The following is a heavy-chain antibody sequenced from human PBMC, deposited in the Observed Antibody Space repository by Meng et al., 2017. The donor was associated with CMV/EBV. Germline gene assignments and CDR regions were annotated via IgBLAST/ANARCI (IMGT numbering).Heavy chain of an antibody. CDR1: GFTFSDYY. J-gene: IGHJ6*02. CDR2: ISSSGSTI. V-gene: IGHV3-11*04. D-gene: IGHD6-19*01. CDR3: ARDIRHSSGWYGYYYYYGIDV. Sequence: GESLKISCAASGFTFSDYYMSWIRQAPGKGLEWVSYISSSGSTIYYADSVKGRFTISRDNAKNSLYLQMNSLRAEDTAVYYCARDIRHSSGWYGYYYYYGIDVWGQGTTVTVSS.